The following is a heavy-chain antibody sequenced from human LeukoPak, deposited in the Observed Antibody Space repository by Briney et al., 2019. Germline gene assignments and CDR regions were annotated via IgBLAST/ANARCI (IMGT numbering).Heavy chain of an antibody. CDR1: GFTFSSYW. D-gene: IGHD5-18*01. CDR3: ARVDTAMVRVAYYGMDV. CDR2: IKQGGSEK. V-gene: IGHV3-7*01. Sequence: GGSLRLSCAASGFTFSSYWMSWVRQAPGKGLEWVANIKQGGSEKYYVDSVKGRFTISRDNAKNSLYLQMNSLRAEDTAVYYCARVDTAMVRVAYYGMDVWGQGTTVTVSS. J-gene: IGHJ6*02.